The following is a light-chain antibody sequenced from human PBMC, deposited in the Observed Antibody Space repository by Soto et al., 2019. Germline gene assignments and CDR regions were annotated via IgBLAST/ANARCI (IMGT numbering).Light chain of an antibody. CDR3: QQYGSSPLT. V-gene: IGKV3-20*01. CDR1: QNVSSSY. J-gene: IGKJ4*01. CDR2: GAS. Sequence: EIVLTQSPGTLSLSPGERATLSCRASQNVSSSYLAWYQQKPGQAPRLLIYGASSRATGIPDRFSGSGFGTDFTFTISRLEPEDFAVYYCQQYGSSPLTFGGGTKVDIK.